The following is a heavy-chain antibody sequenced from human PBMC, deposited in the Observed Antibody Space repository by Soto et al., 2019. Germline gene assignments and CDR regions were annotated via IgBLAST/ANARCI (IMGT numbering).Heavy chain of an antibody. CDR3: AKLDDFWSGYQIDY. V-gene: IGHV3-23*01. J-gene: IGHJ4*02. Sequence: GGSLRLSCAASGFTFSSYAMSWVRQAPGKGLEWVSAISGSGGSTYYADSVKGRFTISRDNSKNTLYLQMNSLRAEDTAVYYCAKLDDFWSGYQIDYWGQGTLVTVSS. CDR2: ISGSGGST. D-gene: IGHD3-3*01. CDR1: GFTFSSYA.